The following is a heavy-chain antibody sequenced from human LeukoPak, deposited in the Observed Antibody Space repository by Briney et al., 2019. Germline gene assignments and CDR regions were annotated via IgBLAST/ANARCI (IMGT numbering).Heavy chain of an antibody. J-gene: IGHJ5*02. V-gene: IGHV4-39*07. D-gene: IGHD3-22*01. CDR1: GGSISSSSYY. Sequence: KSSETLSLTCSVSGGSISSSSYYWGWIRQPPGKGLEWIASIYYSGTTYYNPSLKSRVTISVDTSKNQFSLKLNSVTAADTAVYYCARNPHYYDSGGTGDPWGQGTLVTVSS. CDR3: ARNPHYYDSGGTGDP. CDR2: IYYSGTT.